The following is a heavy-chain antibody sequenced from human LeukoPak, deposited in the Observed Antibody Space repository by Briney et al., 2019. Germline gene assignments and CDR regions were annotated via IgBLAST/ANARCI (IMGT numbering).Heavy chain of an antibody. D-gene: IGHD3-10*02. CDR3: AELGITMIGGV. Sequence: PGGSLRLSCVVSGFSLSNYWMHWVRHPPGKGLVWVSRIDNDGSGTSYADSVKGRFTISRDNAKNSLYLQMNSLRAEDTAVYYCAELGITMIGGVWGKGTTVTISS. J-gene: IGHJ6*04. V-gene: IGHV3-74*01. CDR1: GFSLSNYW. CDR2: IDNDGSGT.